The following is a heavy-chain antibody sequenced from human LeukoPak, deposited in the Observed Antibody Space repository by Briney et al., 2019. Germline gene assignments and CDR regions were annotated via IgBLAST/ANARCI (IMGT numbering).Heavy chain of an antibody. J-gene: IGHJ4*02. D-gene: IGHD2-21*01. CDR1: GYTFTSYD. CDR2: VNPNSGNT. V-gene: IGHV1-8*01. Sequence: ASVKVSCKAPGYTFTSYDINWVRQATGQGLEWMGWVNPNSGNTGYAQKFQGRVTMTRNTSISTAYMELSSLRSEDTAVYYCARCRRWGGCGFDYWGQGTLVTVSS. CDR3: ARCRRWGGCGFDY.